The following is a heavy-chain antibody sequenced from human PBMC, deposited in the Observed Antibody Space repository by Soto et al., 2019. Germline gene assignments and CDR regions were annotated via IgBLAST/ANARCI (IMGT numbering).Heavy chain of an antibody. J-gene: IGHJ6*02. V-gene: IGHV3-30-3*01. CDR2: ISYDGSNK. CDR3: ARDLAAAGAYYYYGMDV. Sequence: GGSLRLSCAASGFTLSSYAMHWVRQAPGKGLEWVAVISYDGSNKYYADSVKGRFTISRDNSKNTLYLQMNSLRAEDTAVSYCARDLAAAGAYYYYGMDVWGQGTTVTVSS. D-gene: IGHD6-13*01. CDR1: GFTLSSYA.